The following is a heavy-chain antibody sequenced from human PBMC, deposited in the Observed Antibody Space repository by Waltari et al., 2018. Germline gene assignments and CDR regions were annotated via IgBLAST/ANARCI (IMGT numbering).Heavy chain of an antibody. CDR1: GGSFSGYY. CDR3: ARAPRLGSSPGSYFDY. Sequence: QVQLQQWGAGLLKPSETLSLTCAVYGGSFSGYYWSWIRQPPGKGLEWIGEINHSGSTNYNPSLKSRVTISVDTSKNQFSLKVSAVTAADTAVYYCARAPRLGSSPGSYFDYWGQGTLVTVSS. D-gene: IGHD6-6*01. CDR2: INHSGST. V-gene: IGHV4-34*01. J-gene: IGHJ4*02.